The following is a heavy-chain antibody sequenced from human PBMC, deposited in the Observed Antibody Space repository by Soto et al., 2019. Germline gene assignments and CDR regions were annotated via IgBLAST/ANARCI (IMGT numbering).Heavy chain of an antibody. CDR1: GDSISSYY. CDR3: CGWVNGNWFDP. CDR2: IHDDGST. D-gene: IGHD6-19*01. Sequence: ASETLSLTCTISGDSISSYYWSWIRQPPGRGLEWIGYIHDDGSTNHNPSLQGRVSISGDTSKNQFSLRLGSVTAADTAMYYCCGWVNGNWFDPWAQGTLVTVSS. V-gene: IGHV4-59*12. J-gene: IGHJ5*02.